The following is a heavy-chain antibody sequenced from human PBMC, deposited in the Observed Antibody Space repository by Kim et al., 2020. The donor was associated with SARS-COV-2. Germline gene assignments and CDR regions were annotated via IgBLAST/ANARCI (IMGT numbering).Heavy chain of an antibody. Sequence: GGSLRLSCAASGFTFSNFGMSWVRQAPGKGLEWVSGISGSGDKTTYTDSVKGRFTISRDNSKNALYLQMSGLRAEDTALYYCANFRQYDFWGQGTLVTVSS. D-gene: IGHD4-4*01. CDR2: ISGSGDKT. V-gene: IGHV3-23*01. J-gene: IGHJ4*02. CDR3: ANFRQYDF. CDR1: GFTFSNFG.